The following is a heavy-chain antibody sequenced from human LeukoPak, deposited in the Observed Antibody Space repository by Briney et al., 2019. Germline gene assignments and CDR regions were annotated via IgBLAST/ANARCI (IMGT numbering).Heavy chain of an antibody. Sequence: SETLSLTCAVYGGSFSGYYWSWIRQPPGKGLEWIGEINHSGSTNYNPSLKSRVTISVDTSKNQFSLKLSSVTAADTAVYYCARASAAYYFDYWGQGTLVTVSS. J-gene: IGHJ4*02. D-gene: IGHD6-13*01. CDR3: ARASAAYYFDY. CDR2: INHSGST. CDR1: GGSFSGYY. V-gene: IGHV4-34*01.